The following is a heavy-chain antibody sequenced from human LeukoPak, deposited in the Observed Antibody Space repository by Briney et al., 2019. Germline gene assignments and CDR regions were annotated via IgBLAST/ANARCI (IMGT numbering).Heavy chain of an antibody. V-gene: IGHV3-48*04. CDR3: ARDRAVAGGGYFDY. CDR2: ISSGGSPI. D-gene: IGHD6-19*01. J-gene: IGHJ4*02. CDR1: GFTITSWS. Sequence: GGSLRLSCAVSGFTITSWSMNWVRQAPGKGLEWLSYISSGGSPIYYADSVKGRFTISRDDAKNLVYLQMNSLRAEDTAVYYCARDRAVAGGGYFDYWGQGTLVTVSS.